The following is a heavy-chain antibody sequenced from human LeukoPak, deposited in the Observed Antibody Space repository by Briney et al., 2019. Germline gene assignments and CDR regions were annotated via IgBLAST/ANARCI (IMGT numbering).Heavy chain of an antibody. CDR1: GGSISSSSYY. J-gene: IGHJ3*02. CDR3: ARRGYYDSGGHYSGDI. D-gene: IGHD3-22*01. Sequence: SETLSLTCTVSGGSISSSSYYWGWIRQPPGKGLEWIGSIYYSGRTYYNPSLKSRVTISVDTSKNQFSLKLSSVTAADTAVYYCARRGYYDSGGHYSGDIWGQGTMVTVSS. V-gene: IGHV4-39*01. CDR2: IYYSGRT.